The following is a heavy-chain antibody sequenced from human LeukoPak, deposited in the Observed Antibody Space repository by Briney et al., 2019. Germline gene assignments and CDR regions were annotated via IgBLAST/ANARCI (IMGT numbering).Heavy chain of an antibody. J-gene: IGHJ3*02. CDR3: ARGGPSGTRDAFDI. V-gene: IGHV1-8*01. CDR1: GYTFTSYD. D-gene: IGHD2-15*01. Sequence: VASEKVSCKASGYTFTSYDINWVRQATGQGLEWMGWMNPNSGNTGYAQKFQGRVTMTRNTSISTAYMELSSLRSEDTAVYYCARGGPSGTRDAFDIWGQGTMVTVSS. CDR2: MNPNSGNT.